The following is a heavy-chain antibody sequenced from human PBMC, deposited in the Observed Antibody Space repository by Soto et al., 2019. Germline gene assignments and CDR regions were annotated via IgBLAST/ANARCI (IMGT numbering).Heavy chain of an antibody. CDR1: GDSVSSNTAA. J-gene: IGHJ5*02. CDR2: TYYRSNWRH. CDR3: ARGVAGSGYDL. V-gene: IGHV6-1*01. D-gene: IGHD6-19*01. Sequence: SQTLSLTCAISGDSVSSNTAAWNWIRSSPSRGLEWLGRTYYRSNWRHDYAVSVKSRITVNPDTSKNHFSLQLNSVTPDDTAVYYCARGVAGSGYDLWVQGALVTVS.